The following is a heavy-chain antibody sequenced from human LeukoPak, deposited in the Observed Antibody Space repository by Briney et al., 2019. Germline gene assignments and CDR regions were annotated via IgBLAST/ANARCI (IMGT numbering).Heavy chain of an antibody. Sequence: GGSLRLSCAASGFTFSSYSMNWVRQAPGKGLGWVSSISSSSSYIYYADSVKGRFTISRDNAKNSLYLQMNSLRAEDTAVYYCARERGYSSSWYTFWGQGTLVTVSS. V-gene: IGHV3-21*01. CDR1: GFTFSSYS. D-gene: IGHD6-13*01. CDR3: ARERGYSSSWYTF. J-gene: IGHJ4*02. CDR2: ISSSSSYI.